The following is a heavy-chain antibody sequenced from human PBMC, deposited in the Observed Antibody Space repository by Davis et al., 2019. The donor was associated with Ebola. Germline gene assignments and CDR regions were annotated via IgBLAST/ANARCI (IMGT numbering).Heavy chain of an antibody. CDR3: AGDPRFWDIVVVVAATPGFDY. V-gene: IGHV1-18*01. D-gene: IGHD2-15*01. J-gene: IGHJ4*02. CDR2: ISAYNGNT. CDR1: RGTFSSYA. Sequence: ASVKVSCKASRGTFSSYALSWVRQAPGQGLEWMGWISAYNGNTNYAQKLQGRVTMTTDTSTSPAYMELRSLRSDDTAVYYCAGDPRFWDIVVVVAATPGFDYWGQGTLVTVSS.